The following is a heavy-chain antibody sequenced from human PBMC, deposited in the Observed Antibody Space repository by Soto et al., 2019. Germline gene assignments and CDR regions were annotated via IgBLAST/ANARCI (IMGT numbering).Heavy chain of an antibody. Sequence: GSLRLSCAASGFTVSNNYMSWVRQAPGKGLEWVSVIYSGGTTYYADSVKGRFTISRDNSKNTVYLQMNRLGAEDTAVYYCARARDGYNFLYEPTWGQGTPVTVSS. D-gene: IGHD5-12*01. CDR1: GFTVSNNY. CDR3: ARARDGYNFLYEPT. J-gene: IGHJ4*02. CDR2: IYSGGTT. V-gene: IGHV3-53*01.